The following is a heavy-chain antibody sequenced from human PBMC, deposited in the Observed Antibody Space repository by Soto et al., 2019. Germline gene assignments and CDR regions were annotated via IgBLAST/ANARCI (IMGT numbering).Heavy chain of an antibody. J-gene: IGHJ4*02. D-gene: IGHD3-9*01. Sequence: GGSLRLSCAASGVIVSSNYMNWVRQAPGKGLEWVSVIYSGGGSTYYADSVKGRFTISRDNSKNTLYLQMNSLRAEDTAVYYCARVKGYYDVLTGYYSPGAFDYWGQGTLVTVSS. CDR2: IYSGGGST. CDR1: GVIVSSNY. CDR3: ARVKGYYDVLTGYYSPGAFDY. V-gene: IGHV3-66*01.